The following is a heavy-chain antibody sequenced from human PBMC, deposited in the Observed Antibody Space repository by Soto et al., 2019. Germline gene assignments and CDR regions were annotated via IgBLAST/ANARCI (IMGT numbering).Heavy chain of an antibody. V-gene: IGHV1-69*13. CDR3: ARIPRYSFPTSDDLDS. J-gene: IGHJ4*02. Sequence: ASVKVSCKASGGTFYTYTFSWVRQAPGQGLEWMGSITPIYPTTNYAEKFQGRLTVTADGSTNTAYMELNSLTSEDTAVYYCARIPRYSFPTSDDLDSWGQGTLVTAPQ. CDR2: ITPIYPTT. CDR1: GGTFYTYT. D-gene: IGHD5-18*01.